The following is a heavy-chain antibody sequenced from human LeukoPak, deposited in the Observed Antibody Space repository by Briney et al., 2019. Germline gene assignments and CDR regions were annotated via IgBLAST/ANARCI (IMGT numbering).Heavy chain of an antibody. CDR3: AKASGGSGSYESYFDY. D-gene: IGHD3-10*01. CDR2: ISGSGGST. V-gene: IGHV3-23*01. Sequence: HAGRSLRLSCAASGFTFSSYGMSWVRQAPGKGLEWVSAISGSGGSTYYADSVKGRFTISRDNSKNTLYLQMNSLRAEDTAVYYCAKASGGSGSYESYFDYWGQGTLVTVSS. CDR1: GFTFSSYG. J-gene: IGHJ4*02.